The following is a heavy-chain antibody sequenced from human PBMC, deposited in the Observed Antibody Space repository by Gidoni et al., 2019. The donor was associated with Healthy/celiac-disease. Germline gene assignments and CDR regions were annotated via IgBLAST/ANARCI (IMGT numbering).Heavy chain of an antibody. D-gene: IGHD5-12*01. Sequence: QVQLQESGPGLVKPSETLSLTCTVPGGSISSYYWSWIRQPPGKGLEWIGYTYYSGSTNYNPSLKSRVTISVDTSKNQFSLKLSSVTAADTAVYYCARSGYNSPRPFDYWGQGTLVTVSS. CDR1: GGSISSYY. CDR2: TYYSGST. V-gene: IGHV4-59*01. CDR3: ARSGYNSPRPFDY. J-gene: IGHJ4*02.